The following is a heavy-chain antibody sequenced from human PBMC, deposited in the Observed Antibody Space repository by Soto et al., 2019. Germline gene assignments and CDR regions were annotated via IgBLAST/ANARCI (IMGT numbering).Heavy chain of an antibody. CDR1: GGSIGSYC. Sequence: PSATLSLTSTVSGGSIGSYCWSWIRQPAGKGLEWIGYSYYSGSTNYNPSLKSRVNISVATSKKQFSLKLSSVTAADTAVYYCARGHYGSGNRWFDPWGQGTLVTVS. CDR3: ARGHYGSGNRWFDP. V-gene: IGHV4-59*01. CDR2: SYYSGST. D-gene: IGHD3-10*01. J-gene: IGHJ5*02.